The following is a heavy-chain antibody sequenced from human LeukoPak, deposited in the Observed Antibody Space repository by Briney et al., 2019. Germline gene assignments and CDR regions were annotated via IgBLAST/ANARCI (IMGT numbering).Heavy chain of an antibody. V-gene: IGHV4-4*02. Sequence: SGTLSLTCAVSGGSIGASINSPNWWSWVRQPPGKGLEWIGEIFHSGSTNYNPSLKSQVTMSVDKSKNQFSLNLTSVTAADTAVYYCTRAASDYDILTGYSHTRFEYWGQGTLATVSS. CDR1: GGSIGASINSPNW. CDR2: IFHSGST. D-gene: IGHD3-9*01. CDR3: TRAASDYDILTGYSHTRFEY. J-gene: IGHJ4*02.